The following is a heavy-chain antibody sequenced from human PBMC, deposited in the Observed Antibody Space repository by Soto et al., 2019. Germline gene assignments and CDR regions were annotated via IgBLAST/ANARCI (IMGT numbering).Heavy chain of an antibody. V-gene: IGHV3-23*01. CDR2: ISSGGTST. CDR1: GLTFSTYA. Sequence: GSLRLSCAASGLTFSTYAMSWVRQAPGKGLEWVSAISSGGTSTYYADSVKGRFTISRDNSKNTLFLQMISLRAEDTAIYYCAKDGPGFYDTSVRGYWGQGTLVTVSS. D-gene: IGHD3-22*01. J-gene: IGHJ4*02. CDR3: AKDGPGFYDTSVRGY.